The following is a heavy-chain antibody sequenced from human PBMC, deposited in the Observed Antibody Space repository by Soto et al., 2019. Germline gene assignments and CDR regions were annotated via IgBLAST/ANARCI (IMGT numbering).Heavy chain of an antibody. V-gene: IGHV3-11*01. Sequence: GGSLRLSCAASGFTFSDYYMSWIRQAPGKGLEWVSYISSSGSTIYYADSVKGRFTISRDNAKNSLYLQMNSLRAEDTAVYYCATPRMTTVTTRDAFDIWGQGTMVTVSS. CDR3: ATPRMTTVTTRDAFDI. CDR2: ISSSGSTI. CDR1: GFTFSDYY. D-gene: IGHD4-17*01. J-gene: IGHJ3*02.